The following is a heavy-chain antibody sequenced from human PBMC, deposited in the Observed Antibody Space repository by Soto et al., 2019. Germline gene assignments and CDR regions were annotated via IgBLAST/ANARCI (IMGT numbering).Heavy chain of an antibody. V-gene: IGHV3-23*01. Sequence: EVQLLESGGGLVQPGGSLRLSCAASGFTFSSYAMSWVRQAPGXGXXWVSAISGSGVSTYYEDSVKGRFTISRDNSKXXXXXXXXXXXXXXXXXXXXXXXXAYXXXXXGMDVWGQGTTVTVSS. CDR2: ISGSGVST. CDR1: GFTFSSYA. J-gene: IGHJ6*02. CDR3: XXXXAYXXXXXGMDV.